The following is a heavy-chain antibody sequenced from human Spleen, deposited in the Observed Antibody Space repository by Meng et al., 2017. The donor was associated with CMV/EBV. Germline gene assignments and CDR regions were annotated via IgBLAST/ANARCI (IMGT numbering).Heavy chain of an antibody. CDR2: INPSGGST. D-gene: IGHD6-6*01. CDR1: GYTFTSYD. Sequence: ASVKVSCKASGYTFTSYDINWVRQAPGQGLEWMGIINPSGGSTSYAQKFQGRVTMTRDTSTSTVYMELSSLRSEDTAVYYCASERGLGSSSPEGWFDPWGQGTLVTVSS. CDR3: ASERGLGSSSPEGWFDP. V-gene: IGHV1-46*01. J-gene: IGHJ5*02.